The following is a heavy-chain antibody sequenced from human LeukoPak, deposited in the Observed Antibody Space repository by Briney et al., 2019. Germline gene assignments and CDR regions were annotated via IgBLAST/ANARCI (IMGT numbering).Heavy chain of an antibody. Sequence: GASVKVSCKASGYTFTSYGISWVRQAPGQGLEWMGWISAYNGNTNYAQKLQGRVTMTTDTSTSTAYMELRSLRSDDTAVYYCARVQTEDYYDSSADYYFDYWGQGTLVTVSS. CDR3: ARVQTEDYYDSSADYYFDY. CDR1: GYTFTSYG. V-gene: IGHV1-18*01. CDR2: ISAYNGNT. J-gene: IGHJ4*02. D-gene: IGHD3-22*01.